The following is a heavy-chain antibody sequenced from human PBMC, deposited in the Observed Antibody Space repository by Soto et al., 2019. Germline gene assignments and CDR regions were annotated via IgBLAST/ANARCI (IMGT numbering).Heavy chain of an antibody. Sequence: PGGSLRLSCAASGFTVSSKYMNWVRQAPGKGLEWVSIIWSAGLTYYADSVRGRFTISRGIFKNILFLQMNNLRAEDSAIYYCARELPPDLWGQGTLVTVSS. CDR1: GFTVSSKY. CDR2: IWSAGLT. V-gene: IGHV3-53*01. J-gene: IGHJ5*02. CDR3: ARELPPDL. D-gene: IGHD2-15*01.